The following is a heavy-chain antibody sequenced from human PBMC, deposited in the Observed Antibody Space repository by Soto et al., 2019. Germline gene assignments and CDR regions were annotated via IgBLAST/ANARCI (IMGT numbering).Heavy chain of an antibody. CDR1: GGSFSGYY. CDR3: ARRCYYDSSGYYCLSDFDY. J-gene: IGHJ4*02. Sequence: SETLSLTCAVYGGSFSGYYWSWIRQPPGKGLEWIGEINHSGSTNYNPSLKSRVTISVDTSKNQFSLKLSSVTAADTAVYYCARRCYYDSSGYYCLSDFDYWGQGTLVTVSS. D-gene: IGHD3-22*01. CDR2: INHSGST. V-gene: IGHV4-34*01.